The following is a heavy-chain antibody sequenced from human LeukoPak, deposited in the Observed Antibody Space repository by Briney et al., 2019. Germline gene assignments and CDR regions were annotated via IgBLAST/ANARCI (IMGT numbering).Heavy chain of an antibody. Sequence: PSETLSLTCTVSGGSISSSSYYWGWIRQPPGKGLEWIGYIYYSGSTNYNPSLKSRVTISVDTSKNQFSLKLSSVTAADTAVYYCARLTGYRIESAFDIWGQGTMVTVSS. V-gene: IGHV4-61*05. CDR3: ARLTGYRIESAFDI. CDR2: IYYSGST. D-gene: IGHD3-9*01. CDR1: GGSISSSSYY. J-gene: IGHJ3*02.